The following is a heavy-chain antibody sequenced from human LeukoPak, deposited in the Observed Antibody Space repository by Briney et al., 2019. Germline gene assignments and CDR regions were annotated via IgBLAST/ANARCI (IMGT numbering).Heavy chain of an antibody. CDR2: SSSDETYK. CDR1: GFPFTVYP. D-gene: IGHD5/OR15-5a*01. J-gene: IGHJ4*02. CDR3: ARSVSGVWLFDY. Sequence: GSLRLSCAASGFPFTVYPTHWVRQAPGKGLEWVSVSSSDETYKFCADSVRGRFTISRDNSKNRLYLQMSDLRAEDTAVYFCARSVSGVWLFDYWGRGTLVTVSS. V-gene: IGHV3-30-3*01.